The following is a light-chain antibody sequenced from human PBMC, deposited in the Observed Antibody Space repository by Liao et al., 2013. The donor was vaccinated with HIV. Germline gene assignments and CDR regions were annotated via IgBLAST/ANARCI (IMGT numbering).Light chain of an antibody. CDR3: QSADNSGTYV. V-gene: IGLV3-25*03. CDR1: KLGDKY. Sequence: SYELTQPPSVSVSPGQTASITCSGDKLGDKYACWYQQKPGQSPVLVIYQDSKRPSGIPERFSGSSSGTTVTLTISGVQAEDEADYYCQSADNSGTYVFGTGTKVTVL. CDR2: QDS. J-gene: IGLJ1*01.